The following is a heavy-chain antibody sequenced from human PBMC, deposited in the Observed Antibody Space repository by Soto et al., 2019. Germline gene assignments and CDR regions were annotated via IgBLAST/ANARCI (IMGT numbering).Heavy chain of an antibody. CDR1: GFMFSTTD. CDR2: IEGSGAIT. D-gene: IGHD3-10*01. V-gene: IGHV3-23*01. J-gene: IGHJ5*02. CDR3: VKNSGWFNT. Sequence: GVLRLSCAASGFMFSTTDMSWVRQAPGKGLEWVTTIEGSGAITYYADSVKGRFIISRDNSRNTVYLQMDSLTADDTAVYYCVKNSGWFNTWGQGTLVTVSS.